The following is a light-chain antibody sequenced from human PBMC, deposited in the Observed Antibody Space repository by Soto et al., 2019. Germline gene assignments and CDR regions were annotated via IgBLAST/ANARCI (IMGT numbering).Light chain of an antibody. Sequence: EIVLTQSPGTLSLSPGERATLSCRASQGVSSRYLAWYQQKPGQSPRLLIYGASSRATGIPDRFSGSGSGTDFTLTISRLEPEDFAVYYCQQYGSSPLTFGQGTEVEIK. V-gene: IGKV3-20*01. CDR2: GAS. J-gene: IGKJ1*01. CDR1: QGVSSRY. CDR3: QQYGSSPLT.